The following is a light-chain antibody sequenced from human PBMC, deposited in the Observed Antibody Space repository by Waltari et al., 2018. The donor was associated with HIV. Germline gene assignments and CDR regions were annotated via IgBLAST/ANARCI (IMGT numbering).Light chain of an antibody. J-gene: IGKJ1*01. CDR3: QQYKSYSGT. Sequence: DIQMTQSPSTLSASVGERVTIPCRASQSISSWLAWYQQKPGKAPKLLIYKASSLESGVPSRFSGSGSGTEFTLTISSLQPDDFATYYCQQYKSYSGTFGQGTKVEIK. CDR2: KAS. CDR1: QSISSW. V-gene: IGKV1-5*03.